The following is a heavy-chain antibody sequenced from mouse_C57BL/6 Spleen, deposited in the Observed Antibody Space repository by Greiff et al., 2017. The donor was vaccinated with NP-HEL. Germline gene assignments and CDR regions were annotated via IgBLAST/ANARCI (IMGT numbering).Heavy chain of an antibody. CDR2: INPYNGDT. Sequence: EVKLMESGPELVKPGDSVKISCKASGYSFTGYFMNWVMQSHGKSLEWIGRINPYNGDTFYNQKFKGKATLTVDKSSSTAHMELRSLTSEDSAVYYCARRNDYDAGDYYAMDYWGQGTSVTVSS. CDR1: GYSFTGYF. CDR3: ARRNDYDAGDYYAMDY. V-gene: IGHV1-20*01. D-gene: IGHD2-4*01. J-gene: IGHJ4*01.